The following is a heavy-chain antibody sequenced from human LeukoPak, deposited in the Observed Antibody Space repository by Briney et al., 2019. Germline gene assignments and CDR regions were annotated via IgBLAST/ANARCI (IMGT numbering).Heavy chain of an antibody. D-gene: IGHD5-18*01. CDR3: ARTEESGYSYGYFGYYYYMDV. J-gene: IGHJ6*03. CDR2: IYHSGST. CDR1: GYSISSGYY. V-gene: IGHV4-38-2*02. Sequence: SETLSLTCTVSGYSISSGYYWGWIRQPPGKGLEWIGNIYHSGSTYYNPSLKSRVTVSVDTSKNQFSLKLSSVTAADTAVYYCARTEESGYSYGYFGYYYYMDVWGKGTTVTVSS.